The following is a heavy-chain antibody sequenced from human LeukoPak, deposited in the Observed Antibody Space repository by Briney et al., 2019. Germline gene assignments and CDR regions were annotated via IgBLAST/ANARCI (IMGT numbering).Heavy chain of an antibody. J-gene: IGHJ3*02. V-gene: IGHV1-69*05. Sequence: SVKVSCKASGGTFSSYAISWVRQAPGQGLEWMGRIIPIFGTANYAQKFQGRVTITTDESTSTAYMELSSLRSEDTAVYYCARPSITIFGVDPGAFDIWGQRTMVTVSS. CDR1: GGTFSSYA. CDR2: IIPIFGTA. CDR3: ARPSITIFGVDPGAFDI. D-gene: IGHD3-3*01.